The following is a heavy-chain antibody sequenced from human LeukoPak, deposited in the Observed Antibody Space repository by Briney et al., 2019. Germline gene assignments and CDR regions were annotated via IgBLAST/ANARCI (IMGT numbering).Heavy chain of an antibody. D-gene: IGHD3-22*01. CDR2: SGGST. J-gene: IGHJ4*02. V-gene: IGHV3-66*01. Sequence: SGGSTYYADSVKGRFAISRDNSKNTLYLQMNSLRAEDTAVYYCARGDDSSGYYEDSFSFDYWGQGTLVTVSS. CDR3: ARGDDSSGYYEDSFSFDY.